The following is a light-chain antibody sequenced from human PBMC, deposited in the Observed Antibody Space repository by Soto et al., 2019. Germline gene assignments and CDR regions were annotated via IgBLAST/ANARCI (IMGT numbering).Light chain of an antibody. V-gene: IGKV4-1*01. CDR3: QQYYSTPPA. CDR1: HGLLHSNGYNY. J-gene: IGKJ1*01. CDR2: WAS. Sequence: DIVMTQSPLSLPVTPGDPASMSCRCSHGLLHSNGYNYLAWYQQKPGQPPKLLIYWASTRESGVPDRFSGSGSGTDFTLTISSLQAEDVAVYYCQQYYSTPPAFGQGTKVDIK.